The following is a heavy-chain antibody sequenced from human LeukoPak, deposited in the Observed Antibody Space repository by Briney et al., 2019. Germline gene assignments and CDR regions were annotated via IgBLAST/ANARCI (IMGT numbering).Heavy chain of an antibody. CDR3: ARDSGSFTPFDY. CDR2: INSDGTTT. CDR1: GFTFSSYW. Sequence: PGGSLRLSCAASGFTFSSYWMHWVRQAPGKGLVWVSRINSDGTTTNYADSVKGRFTISRDNAKNSLYLQMNSLRAEDTAVYYCARDSGSFTPFDYWGQGTLVTVSS. V-gene: IGHV3-74*01. D-gene: IGHD1-26*01. J-gene: IGHJ4*02.